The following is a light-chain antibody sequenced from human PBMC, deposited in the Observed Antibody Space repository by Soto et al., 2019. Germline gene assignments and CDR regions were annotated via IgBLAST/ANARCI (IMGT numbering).Light chain of an antibody. CDR1: QFVSSRS. CDR3: QQYGNSPIT. J-gene: IGKJ5*01. Sequence: PGESATLLCRASQFVSSRSLAWYQQKPGQAPRLLIYGASNRATGIPGRFSASGSGTDFTLTITPLEPEDSAVYFCQQYGNSPITFGQGTRLE. V-gene: IGKV3-20*01. CDR2: GAS.